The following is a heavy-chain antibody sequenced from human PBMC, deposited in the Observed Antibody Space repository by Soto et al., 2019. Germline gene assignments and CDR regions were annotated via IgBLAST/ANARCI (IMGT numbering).Heavy chain of an antibody. CDR2: IDNDGSSR. J-gene: IGHJ4*02. D-gene: IGHD6-19*01. Sequence: EVQLVESGGGLVQPGGSLRLSCAASGFTFSSNWMHWVRQGPGKGLVWVSRIDNDGSSRDYADSVKGRFTISRDNAKNTQYLEMSSLRAEDTAVYYCATGSGWYSPDYWGQGTLVTVSS. V-gene: IGHV3-74*01. CDR3: ATGSGWYSPDY. CDR1: GFTFSSNW.